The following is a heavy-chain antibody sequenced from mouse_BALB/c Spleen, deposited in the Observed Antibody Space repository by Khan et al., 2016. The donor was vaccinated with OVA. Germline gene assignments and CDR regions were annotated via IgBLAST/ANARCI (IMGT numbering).Heavy chain of an antibody. CDR2: ISSGGSST. D-gene: IGHD1-2*01. CDR1: GFTFSSYA. CDR3: AKTAWGYLDN. J-gene: IGHJ2*01. V-gene: IGHV5-9-3*01. Sequence: EVELVESGGGLVKPGGSLKLSCAASGFTFSSYAMPWVRQTPEKRLEWVATISSGGSSTYYPDSVKGRFTISGDNARNTLFVQMSSLRSEDTAIYYCAKTAWGYLDNWGQGTTLTVSS.